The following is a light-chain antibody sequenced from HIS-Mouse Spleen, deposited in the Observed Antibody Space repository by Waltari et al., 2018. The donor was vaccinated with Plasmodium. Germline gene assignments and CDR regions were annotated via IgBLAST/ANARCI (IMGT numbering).Light chain of an antibody. Sequence: EIVMTQSPATLSVSPGERATLSCRASQSVSSNLAWYQQTPGQAPTLLIYGASTRATGIPARFSGSGSGTEFTLTISSMQSEDFAVYYCQQYNNWPRGTFGQGTKVEIK. V-gene: IGKV3-15*01. CDR1: QSVSSN. CDR2: GAS. J-gene: IGKJ1*01. CDR3: QQYNNWPRGT.